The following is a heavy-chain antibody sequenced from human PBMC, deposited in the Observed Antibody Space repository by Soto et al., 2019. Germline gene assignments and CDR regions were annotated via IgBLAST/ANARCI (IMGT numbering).Heavy chain of an antibody. D-gene: IGHD5-18*01. CDR3: ARDTAMVKGRKDAFDI. CDR1: GFTFSSYS. V-gene: IGHV3-48*01. Sequence: GGSLRLSCAASGFTFSSYSMNWVRQAPGKGLEWVSYISSSSSTIYYADSVKGRFTISRDNAKNSLYLQMNSLRAEDTAVYYCARDTAMVKGRKDAFDIWRQGTMVTVSS. J-gene: IGHJ3*02. CDR2: ISSSSSTI.